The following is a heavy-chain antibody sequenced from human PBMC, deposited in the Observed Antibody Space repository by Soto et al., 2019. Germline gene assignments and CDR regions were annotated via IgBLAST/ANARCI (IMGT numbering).Heavy chain of an antibody. CDR3: ARAKSMITFGGVIANNWFDP. J-gene: IGHJ5*02. D-gene: IGHD3-16*02. CDR1: GGSISSGDYY. V-gene: IGHV4-30-4*01. CDR2: IYYSGST. Sequence: QVQLQESGPGLVKPSQTLSLTCTVSGGSISSGDYYWSWIRQPPGKGLEWLGYIYYSGSTYYNPSLKSRVTISVDTSKNQFSLKLSSVTAADTAVYYCARAKSMITFGGVIANNWFDPWGQGTLVTVSS.